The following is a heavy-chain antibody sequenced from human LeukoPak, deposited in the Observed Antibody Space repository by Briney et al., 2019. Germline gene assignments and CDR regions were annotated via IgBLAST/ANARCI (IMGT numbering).Heavy chain of an antibody. CDR3: VQDGPLRSDY. V-gene: IGHV4-4*07. CDR2: IFASGTT. CDR1: GASMNTYY. Sequence: LETLSLTCTVSGASMNTYYYSWIRQPAGKGLEWIGRIFASGTTNYNPSLKSRIAMSVDTSKNQFFLNLTSVTAADTAMYYCVQDGPLRSDYWGQGTLVTVSS. D-gene: IGHD3-16*01. J-gene: IGHJ4*02.